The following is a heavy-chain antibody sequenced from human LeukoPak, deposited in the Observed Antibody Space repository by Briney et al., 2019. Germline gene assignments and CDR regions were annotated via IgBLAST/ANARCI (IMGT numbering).Heavy chain of an antibody. CDR1: GYTFTSYD. D-gene: IGHD6-13*01. CDR2: MNPNSGNT. J-gene: IGHJ5*02. Sequence: ASVKVSCKASGYTFTSYDINWVRQATGQGLEWMGWMNPNSGNTGYAQKFQGRVTMTRNTSISTAYMELSSLRSEDTAVYYCARVSPPYSSSSGRWFDPWGQGTLVTVSS. CDR3: ARVSPPYSSSSGRWFDP. V-gene: IGHV1-8*01.